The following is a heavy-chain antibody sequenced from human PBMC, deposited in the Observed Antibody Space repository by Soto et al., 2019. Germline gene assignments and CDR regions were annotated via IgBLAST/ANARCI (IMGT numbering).Heavy chain of an antibody. CDR1: GYTFTSYG. CDR2: ISAYNGNT. J-gene: IGHJ3*02. CDR3: ARDSPIVVVPAANDAFDI. D-gene: IGHD2-2*01. V-gene: IGHV1-18*01. Sequence: QVQLVQSGAEVKKPGASVKVSCKASGYTFTSYGISWVRQAPGQGLEWMGWISAYNGNTNYAQKLQGRVTMTTDTXTXTXXMELRSLRSDDTAVYYCARDSPIVVVPAANDAFDIWGQGTMVTVSS.